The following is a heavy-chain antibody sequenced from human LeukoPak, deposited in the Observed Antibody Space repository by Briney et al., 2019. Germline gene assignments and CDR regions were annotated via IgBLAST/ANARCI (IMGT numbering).Heavy chain of an antibody. Sequence: SETLSLTCAVYGGSVSGYYWSWIRQPPGRGLEWIGEINHSGSTNYNPSLKSRVTISVDTSKNQFSLKLSSVTAADTAVYYCARVKYDYVWGSYRDIDLTDYWGQGTLVTVSS. J-gene: IGHJ4*02. CDR3: ARVKYDYVWGSYRDIDLTDY. CDR2: INHSGST. CDR1: GGSVSGYY. D-gene: IGHD3-16*02. V-gene: IGHV4-34*01.